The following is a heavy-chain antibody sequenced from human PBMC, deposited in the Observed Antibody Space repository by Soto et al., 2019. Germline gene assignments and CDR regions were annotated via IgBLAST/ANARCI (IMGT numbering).Heavy chain of an antibody. CDR1: GFTVSSNY. CDR2: IYSGGST. D-gene: IGHD4-17*01. J-gene: IGHJ3*02. Sequence: GGSLRLSCAASGFTVSSNYMSWVRQAPGKGLEWVSVIYSGGSTYYADSVKGRFTISRDNSKNTLYLQMNSLRAEDTAVYYCAGATVWSAFGIWGQGTMVTVSS. V-gene: IGHV3-53*01. CDR3: AGATVWSAFGI.